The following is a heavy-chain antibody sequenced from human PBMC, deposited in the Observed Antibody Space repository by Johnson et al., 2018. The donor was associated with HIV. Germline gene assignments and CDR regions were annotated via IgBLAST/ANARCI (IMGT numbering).Heavy chain of an antibody. J-gene: IGHJ3*01. V-gene: IGHV3-30*03. CDR2: ISYDGNNK. CDR1: GFTFSFYG. Sequence: QVKLVESGGGVVQPGRSLRLSCAVSGFTFSFYGMHWVRQAPGKGLEWVAVISYDGNNKYYADSVKGRFTISRENSKNTLYLQMNSRRAEDTAVYYWSRGGAAAGPDAFDLWGQGTMVTVSS. CDR3: SRGGAAAGPDAFDL. D-gene: IGHD6-13*01.